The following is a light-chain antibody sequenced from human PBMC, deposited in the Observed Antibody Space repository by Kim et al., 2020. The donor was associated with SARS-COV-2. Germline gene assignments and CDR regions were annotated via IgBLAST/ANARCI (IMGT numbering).Light chain of an antibody. Sequence: ALAQTVRITDQGDSLRSYYASWYQQKPGQAPVLVIYGKNNRPSGIPDRFSGSSSGNTASLTITGAQAEDEADYYCNSRDSSGNHLVFGGGTKLTVL. V-gene: IGLV3-19*01. CDR3: NSRDSSGNHLV. CDR1: SLRSYY. J-gene: IGLJ2*01. CDR2: GKN.